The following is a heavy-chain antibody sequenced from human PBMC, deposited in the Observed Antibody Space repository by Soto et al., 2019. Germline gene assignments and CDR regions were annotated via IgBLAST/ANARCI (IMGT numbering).Heavy chain of an antibody. CDR3: ARDLAPSDY. CDR2: ISAYNGNT. V-gene: IGHV1-18*01. CDR1: GYTFTSYF. Sequence: QVQLVQSGAEVKKPGASVKVSCKASGYTFTSYFISWVRQAPGQGLEWMGWISAYNGNTNYVQKLQGRVTMSTDTSSSSAYMGLRRLSSDGTTVYFCARDLAPSDYWGQGTLVTVSS. J-gene: IGHJ4*02.